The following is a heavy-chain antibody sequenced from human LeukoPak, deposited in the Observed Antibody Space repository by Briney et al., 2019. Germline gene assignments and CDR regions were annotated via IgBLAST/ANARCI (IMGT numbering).Heavy chain of an antibody. V-gene: IGHV1-8*01. CDR3: ARGWSSSWAHY. Sequence: GASVKVSCXASGYTFTSCDINWVRQATGQGLEWMGWMNPNSGNTGYAQKFQGRVTMTRNTSISTAYMELSSLRSEDTAVYYCARGWSSSWAHYWGQGTLVTVSS. J-gene: IGHJ4*02. CDR1: GYTFTSCD. D-gene: IGHD6-13*01. CDR2: MNPNSGNT.